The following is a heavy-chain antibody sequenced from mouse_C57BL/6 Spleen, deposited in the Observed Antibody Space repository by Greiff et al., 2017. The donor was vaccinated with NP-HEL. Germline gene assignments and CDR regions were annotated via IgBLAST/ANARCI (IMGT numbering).Heavy chain of an antibody. Sequence: DVMLVESGGGLVKPGGSLKLSCAASGFTFSDYGMHWVRQAPEKGLEWVAYISSGSSTIYYADTVKGRFTISRDNAKNTLFLQMTSLRSEDTAMYYCARNYYGSSLYWYFDVWGTGTTVTVSS. J-gene: IGHJ1*03. CDR1: GFTFSDYG. D-gene: IGHD1-1*01. V-gene: IGHV5-17*01. CDR3: ARNYYGSSLYWYFDV. CDR2: ISSGSSTI.